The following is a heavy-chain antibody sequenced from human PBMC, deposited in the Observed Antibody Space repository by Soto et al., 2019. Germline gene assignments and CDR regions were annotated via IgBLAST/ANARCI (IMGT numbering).Heavy chain of an antibody. CDR1: GFTFSSYA. D-gene: IGHD6-19*01. CDR2: ISYDGSNK. CDR3: ARDGRQRSGWTNYYYYGMDV. Sequence: GGSLRLSCAASGFTFSSYAMHWVRQAPGKGLEWVAVISYDGSNKYYADSVKGRFTISRDNSKNTLYLQMNSLRAEDTAVYYCARDGRQRSGWTNYYYYGMDVWGQGTTVTVSS. V-gene: IGHV3-30-3*01. J-gene: IGHJ6*02.